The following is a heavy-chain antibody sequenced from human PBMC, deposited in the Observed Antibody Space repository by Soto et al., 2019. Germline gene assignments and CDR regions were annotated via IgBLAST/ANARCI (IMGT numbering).Heavy chain of an antibody. J-gene: IGHJ4*02. D-gene: IGHD2-15*01. CDR2: IKQDGSET. Sequence: EVQLVESGGGLVQPGESLRLSCAGSGFTFSSYWMSWVRQAPGKGLEWVANIKQDGSETDYVDSVKGRFTISRDNAKNSLFLEMDSLGAEGPGVDCCAAWARKRWFYYWGQGTLV. CDR3: AAWARKRWFYY. CDR1: GFTFSSYW. V-gene: IGHV3-7*05.